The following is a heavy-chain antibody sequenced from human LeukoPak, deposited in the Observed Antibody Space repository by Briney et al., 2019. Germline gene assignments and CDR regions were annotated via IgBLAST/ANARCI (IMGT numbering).Heavy chain of an antibody. Sequence: GGSLRLSCAASGFLLSNHWMTWVRQAPGKGPEWVANMNRDGSEKYYVDSVKGRFTISRDTAKNSLYLQMNNLRAEDTALYYCARNNDMDVWGQGTTVIVSS. J-gene: IGHJ6*02. CDR3: ARNNDMDV. CDR1: GFLLSNHW. D-gene: IGHD1/OR15-1a*01. CDR2: MNRDGSEK. V-gene: IGHV3-7*03.